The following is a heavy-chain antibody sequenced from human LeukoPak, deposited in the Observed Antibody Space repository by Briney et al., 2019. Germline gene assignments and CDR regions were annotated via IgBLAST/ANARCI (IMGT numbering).Heavy chain of an antibody. V-gene: IGHV1-69*06. CDR1: GDTFSRYA. J-gene: IGHJ6*03. D-gene: IGHD3-9*01. CDR2: IIPIFDTT. CDR3: AREGDILTPYYYYYYMDV. Sequence: SVKVSCKASGDTFSRYAISWVRQAPGQGLEWMGGIIPIFDTTNYARKFQGRVTITADKSTSTAYMELSSLRSEDTAVYYCAREGDILTPYYYYYYMDVWGNGTTVTVSS.